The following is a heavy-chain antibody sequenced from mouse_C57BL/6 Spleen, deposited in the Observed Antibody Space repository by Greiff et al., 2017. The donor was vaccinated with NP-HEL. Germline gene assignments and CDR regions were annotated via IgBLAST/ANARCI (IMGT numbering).Heavy chain of an antibody. CDR1: GYTFTDYE. D-gene: IGHD3-2*02. CDR2: IDPETGGT. J-gene: IGHJ3*01. Sequence: VQLQQSGAELVRPGASVTLSCKASGYTFTDYEMHWVKQTPVHGLEWIGAIDPETGGTAYNQKFKGKAILTADKSSSTAYMELRSLTSEDSAVYYCTRGDSSGYAAWFAYLGQGTLVTVSA. CDR3: TRGDSSGYAAWFAY. V-gene: IGHV1-15*01.